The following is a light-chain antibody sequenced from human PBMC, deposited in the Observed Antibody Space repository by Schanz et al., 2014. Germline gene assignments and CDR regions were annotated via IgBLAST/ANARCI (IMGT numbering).Light chain of an antibody. CDR3: SSYAGSNNLV. CDR2: EVN. V-gene: IGLV2-8*01. CDR1: SSDVGGYNY. J-gene: IGLJ2*01. Sequence: QSALTQPPSASGSPGQSVTISCTGTSSDVGGYNYVSWYQQHPGKAPKLMIYEVNKRPSGVPDRFSGSKSGSTASLTVSGLQAADEADYYCSSYAGSNNLVFGGGTKLTVL.